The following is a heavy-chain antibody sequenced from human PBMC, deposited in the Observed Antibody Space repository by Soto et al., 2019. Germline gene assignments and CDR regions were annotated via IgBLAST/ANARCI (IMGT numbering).Heavy chain of an antibody. J-gene: IGHJ6*02. V-gene: IGHV4-59*01. CDR1: GGSISSYY. Sequence: PSETLSLTCTVSGGSISSYYWSWIRQPPGKGLEWIGYIYYSGSTNYNPSLKSRVTISVDTSKNQFSLKLSSVTAADTAVYYCASEWHVAAAGSPYYYYGMDVWGQGTKVTVSS. CDR2: IYYSGST. D-gene: IGHD6-13*01. CDR3: ASEWHVAAAGSPYYYYGMDV.